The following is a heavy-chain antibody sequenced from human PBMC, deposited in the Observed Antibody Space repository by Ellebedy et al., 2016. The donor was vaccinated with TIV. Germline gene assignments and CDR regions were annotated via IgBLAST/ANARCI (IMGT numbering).Heavy chain of an antibody. D-gene: IGHD3-22*01. CDR3: AKGRGGGSDSSAPRYYFDY. J-gene: IGHJ4*02. CDR1: GFTFNSYA. Sequence: GESLKISCAASGFTFNSYAMSWVRQAPGKGLAWVSTISNTGSRTYYADSVEGRFIISRDNSKRTLYLQMNSLRAEDTAVYYCAKGRGGGSDSSAPRYYFDYWGLGTLVTVSS. V-gene: IGHV3-23*01. CDR2: ISNTGSRT.